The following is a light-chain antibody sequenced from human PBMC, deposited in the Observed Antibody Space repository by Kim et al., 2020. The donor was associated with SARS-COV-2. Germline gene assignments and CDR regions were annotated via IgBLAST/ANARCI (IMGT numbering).Light chain of an antibody. V-gene: IGLV2-11*01. Sequence: QSALTQPRSVSGSPGQSVTISCTGASNDVGGYNYVSWFQQHADKAPKLIIYDVTKRPSGVPDRFSGSKSGDTASLTISGLQAEDEADYYCCSYMGSYVFGTGTKVTVL. CDR2: DVT. CDR3: CSYMGSYV. J-gene: IGLJ1*01. CDR1: SNDVGGYNY.